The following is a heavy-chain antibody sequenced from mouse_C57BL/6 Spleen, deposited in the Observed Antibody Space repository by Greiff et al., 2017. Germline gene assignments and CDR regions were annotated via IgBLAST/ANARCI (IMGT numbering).Heavy chain of an antibody. CDR3: ARHYCGSSYGWFAY. V-gene: IGHV1-64*01. Sequence: VQLQQPGAELVKPGASVKLSCKASGYTFTSYWMHWVKQRPGQGLEWIGMIHPNSGSTNYNEKFKSKATLTVDKSSSTAYMQLSSLTSEDSAVDYCARHYCGSSYGWFAYWGQGTLVTVSA. CDR2: IHPNSGST. CDR1: GYTFTSYW. J-gene: IGHJ3*01. D-gene: IGHD1-1*01.